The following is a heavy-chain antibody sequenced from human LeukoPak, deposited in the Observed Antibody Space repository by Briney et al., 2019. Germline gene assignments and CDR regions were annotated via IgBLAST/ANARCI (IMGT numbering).Heavy chain of an antibody. CDR2: IYRGGST. Sequence: GGSLRLSCAASGFNVSSKYMSWVRQAPGKGLEWVSVIYRGGSTYYADSVKGRFTISRDNSKNTLYLQMNSLRAEDTAVYYCAREVKSSIAENDAFDIWGQGTMVTVSS. V-gene: IGHV3-53*01. J-gene: IGHJ3*02. CDR1: GFNVSSKY. CDR3: AREVKSSIAENDAFDI. D-gene: IGHD6-6*01.